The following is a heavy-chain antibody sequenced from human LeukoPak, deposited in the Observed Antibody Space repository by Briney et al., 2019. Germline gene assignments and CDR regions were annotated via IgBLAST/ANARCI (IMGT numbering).Heavy chain of an antibody. D-gene: IGHD3-3*01. Sequence: SETLSLTCAVYGGSFSGYYWSWIRQPPGKGLEWIGEINHSGSTNHNPSLKSRVTISVDTSKNQFSLKLSSVTAADTAVYYCVRGWGPITIFGVVTARNGMDVWGQGTTVTVSS. CDR3: VRGWGPITIFGVVTARNGMDV. J-gene: IGHJ6*02. CDR2: INHSGST. V-gene: IGHV4-34*01. CDR1: GGSFSGYY.